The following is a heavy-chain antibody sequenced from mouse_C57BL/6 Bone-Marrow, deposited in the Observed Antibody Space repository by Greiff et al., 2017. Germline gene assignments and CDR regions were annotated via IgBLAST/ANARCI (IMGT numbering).Heavy chain of an antibody. CDR1: GYTFTDYY. J-gene: IGHJ3*01. D-gene: IGHD3-3*01. Sequence: EVQLQQSGPELVKPGASVKISCKASGYTFTDYYMNWVKQSHGKSLEWIGDINPNNGGTSYNQKFKGKDTLTVDKSSSTAYMQLRSLTSEDSAVYYCGKRAKTGPFADWGQGTLVTVSA. CDR3: GKRAKTGPFAD. CDR2: INPNNGGT. V-gene: IGHV1-26*01.